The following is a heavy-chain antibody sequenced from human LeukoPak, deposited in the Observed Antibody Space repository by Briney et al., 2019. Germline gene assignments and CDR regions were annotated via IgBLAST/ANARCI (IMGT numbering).Heavy chain of an antibody. CDR3: ARLWSPMVEIDY. CDR2: ISYSGSP. J-gene: IGHJ4*02. V-gene: IGHV4-59*08. Sequence: PSETLSLTCIVSGGSISSYYWSWVRQPPGKGLEWIGYISYSGSPKYHPSLKSRVTISVDTSKNQFSLKVSSVTAADTAVYYCARLWSPMVEIDYWGEGTLVTVSS. CDR1: GGSISSYY. D-gene: IGHD2-15*01.